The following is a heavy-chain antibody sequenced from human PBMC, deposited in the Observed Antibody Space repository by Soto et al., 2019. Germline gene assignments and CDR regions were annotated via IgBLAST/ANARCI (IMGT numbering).Heavy chain of an antibody. Sequence: SQTLSLTCAISGDSVSRNSAAWNWIRQSPSRGLEWLGRTYYRSKWYNDYAVSVKSRITINPDTSKNQFSLQLNSVTPEDTAVYYCAREVMAGTRGYYYYGMDVWGQGTTVTVSS. J-gene: IGHJ6*02. CDR2: TYYRSKWYN. CDR3: AREVMAGTRGYYYYGMDV. V-gene: IGHV6-1*01. D-gene: IGHD6-19*01. CDR1: GDSVSRNSAA.